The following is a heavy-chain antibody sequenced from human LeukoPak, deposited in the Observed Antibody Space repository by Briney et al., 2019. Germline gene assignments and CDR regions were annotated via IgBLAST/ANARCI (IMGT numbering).Heavy chain of an antibody. CDR3: AKVPPPDYEEPNDY. J-gene: IGHJ4*02. Sequence: GRSLRLSCAASGFTFSNYAMHWVRQAPGKGLEWVAVISYDGSNKYYADSVKGRFTISRDNSKNTPYLQMNSLRAEDTAVYYCAKVPPPDYEEPNDYWGQGTLVTVSS. D-gene: IGHD4-17*01. CDR2: ISYDGSNK. V-gene: IGHV3-30-3*01. CDR1: GFTFSNYA.